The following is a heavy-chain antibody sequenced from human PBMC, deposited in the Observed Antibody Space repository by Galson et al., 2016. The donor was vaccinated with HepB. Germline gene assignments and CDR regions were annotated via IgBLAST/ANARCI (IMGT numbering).Heavy chain of an antibody. D-gene: IGHD6-19*01. CDR3: ARLSLVSAGTVDY. CDR1: GITFSSYW. J-gene: IGHJ4*02. Sequence: SLRLSCAASGITFSSYWMHWVRQAPGKGLVWVSHIKNDGTTTNYEDSVRGRFIISRDNAKNTLYLQMNSLRAEDTAVYYCARLSLVSAGTVDYWGQGTLVVVSS. V-gene: IGHV3-74*01. CDR2: IKNDGTTT.